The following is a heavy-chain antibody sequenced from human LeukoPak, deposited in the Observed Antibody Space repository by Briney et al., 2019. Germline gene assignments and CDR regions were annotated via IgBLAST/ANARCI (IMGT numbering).Heavy chain of an antibody. CDR3: ARERSPYYDFWSGYDNWFDP. Sequence: SETLSLTCTVSGGSISSGGYYWSWIRQHPGKGLEWIGYIYYSGSTYYNPSLKSRVTISVDTSKNQFSLKLRSVTAADTAVYYCARERSPYYDFWSGYDNWFDPWGQGTLVTVSS. CDR2: IYYSGST. D-gene: IGHD3-3*01. V-gene: IGHV4-31*03. CDR1: GGSISSGGYY. J-gene: IGHJ5*02.